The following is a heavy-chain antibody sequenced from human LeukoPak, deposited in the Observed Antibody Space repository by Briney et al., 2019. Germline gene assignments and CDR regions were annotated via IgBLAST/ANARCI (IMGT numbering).Heavy chain of an antibody. Sequence: PGGSLRLSCATSGFTFSSYWMHWVRQAPGKGLVWVTRINGDGSSANYADSVRGRFSISRDNAKNTVYLQMNGLRAEDTAVYYCVRPHSVVVTGTDGWFDSWGQGTLVTVSS. D-gene: IGHD2-21*02. CDR2: INGDGSSA. CDR1: GFTFSSYW. J-gene: IGHJ5*01. V-gene: IGHV3-74*01. CDR3: VRPHSVVVTGTDGWFDS.